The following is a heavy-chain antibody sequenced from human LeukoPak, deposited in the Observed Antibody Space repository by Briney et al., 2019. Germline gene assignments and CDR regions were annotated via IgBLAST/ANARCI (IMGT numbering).Heavy chain of an antibody. V-gene: IGHV3-23*01. D-gene: IGHD3-3*01. CDR2: ISGSGGST. CDR1: GFTFSSYA. CDR3: AKRVYYDFWSGPNWFDP. J-gene: IGHJ5*02. Sequence: GGSLRLSCAASGFTFSSYAMSWVRQAPGKGLEWVSAISGSGGSTYYADSVKGRFTISRDNSKNTLYLQMNSLRPEDTAVYYCAKRVYYDFWSGPNWFDPWGQGTLVTVSS.